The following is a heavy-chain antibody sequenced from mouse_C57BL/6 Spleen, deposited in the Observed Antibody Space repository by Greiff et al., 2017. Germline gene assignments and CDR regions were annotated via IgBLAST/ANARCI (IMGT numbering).Heavy chain of an antibody. Sequence: QVQLQQPGAELVMPGASVKLSCKASGYTFTSYWMHWVKQRPGQGLEWIGEIDPSDSYTNYNQKFKGKSTLTVDKSSSTAYMQLSSLTSEDSAVYYCARGGAGRGAYWGQGTLVTVSA. D-gene: IGHD4-1*01. CDR2: IDPSDSYT. CDR1: GYTFTSYW. CDR3: ARGGAGRGAY. J-gene: IGHJ3*01. V-gene: IGHV1-69*01.